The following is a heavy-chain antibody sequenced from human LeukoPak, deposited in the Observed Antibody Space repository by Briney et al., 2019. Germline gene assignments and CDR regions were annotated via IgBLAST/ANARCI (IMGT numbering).Heavy chain of an antibody. D-gene: IGHD6-19*01. CDR1: GGSFSGYY. Sequence: SETLSLTCAVYGGSFSGYYWSWIRQPPGKGLEWIGEINHSGSTNYNPSLKSRVTISVDTSKNQFSLKLSSVTAADTAVYYCARLYSSGWYGAYYFDYWGQGTLVTVSS. CDR3: ARLYSSGWYGAYYFDY. CDR2: INHSGST. J-gene: IGHJ4*02. V-gene: IGHV4-34*01.